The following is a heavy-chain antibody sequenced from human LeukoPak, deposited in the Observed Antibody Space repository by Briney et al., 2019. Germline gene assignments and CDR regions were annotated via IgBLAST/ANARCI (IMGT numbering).Heavy chain of an antibody. J-gene: IGHJ4*02. CDR3: ARDQEGFDY. V-gene: IGHV1-46*01. Sequence: ASVCVSSTASGYTFTINYIHCVRQAPGQGREWMGMIYPRDGSTSYAQKFQGRVTVTRDTSTSTVHMELSGLGSEDTAVYYCARDQEGFDYWGQGTLVTVST. CDR1: GYTFTINY. CDR2: IYPRDGST.